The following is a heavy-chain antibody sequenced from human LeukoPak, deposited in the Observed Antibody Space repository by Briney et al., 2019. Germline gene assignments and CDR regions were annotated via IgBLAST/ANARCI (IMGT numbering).Heavy chain of an antibody. CDR1: GYTFTGCY. D-gene: IGHD2/OR15-2a*01. Sequence: ASVKVSCKASGYTFTGCYMHWVRQAPGQGLEWMGWINPNSGGTNYAQKFQGRVTVTRDTSISTAYMELSRLRSDDTAVYYCARERKYYWFDPWGQGTLVTVSS. J-gene: IGHJ5*02. CDR2: INPNSGGT. CDR3: ARERKYYWFDP. V-gene: IGHV1-2*02.